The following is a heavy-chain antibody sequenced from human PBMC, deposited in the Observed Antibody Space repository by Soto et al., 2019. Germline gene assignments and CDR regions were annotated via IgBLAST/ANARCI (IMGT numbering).Heavy chain of an antibody. Sequence: QVQLQESGPGLVKPSETLSLTCTVYGCSISSYYWSCIRQPPGKGLEWIGYIYYSGSTNYNTSLNRRVTIPVDKSKNQLSLKLSSVSAADTAVYYCARRYGYSFDYWGQGTLFPFSS. J-gene: IGHJ4*02. V-gene: IGHV4-59*08. CDR2: IYYSGST. CDR1: GCSISSYY. D-gene: IGHD5-18*01. CDR3: ARRYGYSFDY.